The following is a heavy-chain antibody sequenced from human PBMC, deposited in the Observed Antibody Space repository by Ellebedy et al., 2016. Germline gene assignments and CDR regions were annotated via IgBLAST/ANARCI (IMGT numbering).Heavy chain of an antibody. V-gene: IGHV4-30-2*01. CDR1: GGSISSGGYS. Sequence: SETLSLXXTVSGGSISSGGYSWSWIRQPPGKGLEWIGYIYHSGSTYYNPSLKSQVTISVDRSKNQFSLKLSSVTAADTAVYYCARALYYYDRTRGAFDIWGQGTMVTVSS. CDR3: ARALYYYDRTRGAFDI. D-gene: IGHD3-10*02. CDR2: IYHSGST. J-gene: IGHJ3*02.